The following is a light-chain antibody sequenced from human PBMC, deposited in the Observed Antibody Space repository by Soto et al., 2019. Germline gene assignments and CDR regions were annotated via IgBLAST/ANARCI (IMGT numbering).Light chain of an antibody. CDR3: QQXDNWPPLT. Sequence: VLTQSPGTLSLSPGDRATLSCRASQSVSSNLAWYQQKPGQAPRLLIYGASTRATGVPARFSGSGSGTEFTLTISTLQSEDFAVYYCQQXDNWPPLTCGGGTKVDIK. V-gene: IGKV3-15*01. J-gene: IGKJ4*01. CDR2: GAS. CDR1: QSVSSN.